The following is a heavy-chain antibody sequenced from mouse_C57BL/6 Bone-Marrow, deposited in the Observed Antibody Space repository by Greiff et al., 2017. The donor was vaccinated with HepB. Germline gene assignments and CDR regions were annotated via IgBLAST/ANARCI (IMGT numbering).Heavy chain of an antibody. V-gene: IGHV1-80*01. Sequence: QVHVKQSGAELVKPGASVKISCKASGYAFSSYWMNWVKQRPGKGLEWIGQIYPGDGDTNYNGKFKGKATLTADKSSSTAYMQLSSLTSEDSAVYFCARRGSSSFDYWGQGTTLTVSS. CDR1: GYAFSSYW. J-gene: IGHJ2*01. CDR3: ARRGSSSFDY. CDR2: IYPGDGDT. D-gene: IGHD1-1*01.